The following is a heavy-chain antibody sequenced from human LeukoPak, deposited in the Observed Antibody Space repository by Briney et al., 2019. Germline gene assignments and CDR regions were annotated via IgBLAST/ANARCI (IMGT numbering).Heavy chain of an antibody. J-gene: IGHJ4*02. D-gene: IGHD3-22*01. CDR1: GGTFSSYA. CDR3: ARGGDYYDSSGPFDY. CDR2: ISAYNGNT. V-gene: IGHV1-18*01. Sequence: ASVKVSCKASGGTFSSYAISWVRQAPGQGLEWMGWISAYNGNTNYAQKPQGRVTMTTDTSTSTAYMELRSLRSDDTAVYYCARGGDYYDSSGPFDYWGQGTLVTVSS.